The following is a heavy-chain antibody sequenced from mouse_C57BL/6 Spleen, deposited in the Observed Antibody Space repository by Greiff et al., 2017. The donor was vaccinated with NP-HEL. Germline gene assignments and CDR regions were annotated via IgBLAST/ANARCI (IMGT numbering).Heavy chain of an antibody. CDR1: GYTFTSYW. CDR3: ARKKSNWYFDV. D-gene: IGHD5-1*01. Sequence: VQLQQPGAELVRPGSSVKLSCKASGYTFTSYWMHWVKQRPIQGLEWIGNIDPSDSETHYNQKFKDKATLTVDKSSSTAYMQLSSLTSEDSAVYYCARKKSNWYFDVWGTGTTVTVSS. V-gene: IGHV1-52*01. J-gene: IGHJ1*03. CDR2: IDPSDSET.